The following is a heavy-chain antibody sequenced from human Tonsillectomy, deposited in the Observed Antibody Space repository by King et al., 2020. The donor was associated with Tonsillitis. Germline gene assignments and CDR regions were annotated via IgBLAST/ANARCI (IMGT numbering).Heavy chain of an antibody. D-gene: IGHD3-22*01. V-gene: IGHV3-9*01. CDR3: VKDMRLDLTNWFDP. J-gene: IGHJ5*02. CDR1: GFTFDDYA. CDR2: ISWNSGSI. Sequence: EVQLVESGGGLVXXGXSLXXSCAASGFTFDDYAXHWVXXAPGKGLQWVSGISWNSGSIGYADSVKGRFTISRDNAKNSLYLQMNSLRAEDTALYYCVKDMRLDLTNWFDPWGQGTLVTVSS.